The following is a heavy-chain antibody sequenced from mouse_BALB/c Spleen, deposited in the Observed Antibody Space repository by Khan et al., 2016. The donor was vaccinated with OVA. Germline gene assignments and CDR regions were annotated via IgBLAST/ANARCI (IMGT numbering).Heavy chain of an antibody. CDR3: TRHGYVAWFTY. J-gene: IGHJ3*01. CDR1: GYSFTSYY. Sequence: EVQLQQSGPELMKPGASVKISCKASGYSFTSYYIHWLMQSHGKSLEWIGYIDPFSGGTTYNQKFKGKATLTVDKSSSTAYKHLSNLTSKDSAVFYCTRHGYVAWFTYGGQGTLVTVSA. D-gene: IGHD2-2*01. V-gene: IGHV1S135*01. CDR2: IDPFSGGT.